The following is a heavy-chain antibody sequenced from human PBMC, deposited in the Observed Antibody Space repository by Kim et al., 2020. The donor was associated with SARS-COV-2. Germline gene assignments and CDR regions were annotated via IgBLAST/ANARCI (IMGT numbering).Heavy chain of an antibody. CDR3: ARGSGTKDWYFDL. CDR1: GFTFRNYG. D-gene: IGHD1-26*01. J-gene: IGHJ2*01. CDR2: IYYDGRNK. Sequence: GGSLRLSCAASGFTFRNYGMDWVRQAPGKGLEWVAIIYYDGRNKYYADSVKGRFTASRDNSKNTLYLQMNSLRAEDTAVYYCARGSGTKDWYFDLWGRGALVTVSS. V-gene: IGHV3-33*01.